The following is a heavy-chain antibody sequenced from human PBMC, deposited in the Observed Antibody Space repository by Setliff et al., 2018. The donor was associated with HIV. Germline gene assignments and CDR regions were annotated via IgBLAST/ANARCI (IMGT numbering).Heavy chain of an antibody. CDR3: ARRGGDNRAGFDM. CDR1: GHSITSYW. Sequence: LKISCKGSGHSITSYWIGWVRQMPGKGLEWMGTIYPGDSDTRYSPSFRGQVTMSADKSISTVYLQWSSLKASDTAMYYCARRGGDNRAGFDMWGQGTMVTVSS. D-gene: IGHD3-16*01. CDR2: IYPGDSDT. J-gene: IGHJ3*02. V-gene: IGHV5-51*01.